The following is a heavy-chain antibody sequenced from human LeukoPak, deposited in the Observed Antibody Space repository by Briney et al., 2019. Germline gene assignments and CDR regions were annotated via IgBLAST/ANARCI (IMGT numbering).Heavy chain of an antibody. CDR1: GYTFTFYY. J-gene: IGHJ4*02. Sequence: GASVKVSCKSSGYTFTFYYMHWVRQAPGQGLEWMGWINPNSGGTNYAQKFQGRVTMTRDTSISTAYMELSRLRSDDTAVYYCARDPGIAAAGTNFDYWGQGTLVTVSS. CDR2: INPNSGGT. D-gene: IGHD6-13*01. V-gene: IGHV1-2*02. CDR3: ARDPGIAAAGTNFDY.